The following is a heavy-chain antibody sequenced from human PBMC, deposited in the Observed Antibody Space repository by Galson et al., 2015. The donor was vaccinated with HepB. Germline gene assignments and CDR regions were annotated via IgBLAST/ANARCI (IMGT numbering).Heavy chain of an antibody. J-gene: IGHJ6*02. V-gene: IGHV6-1*01. Sequence: CAISGDSVSSNSAAWNWIRQSPSRGLEWLGRTYYRSKWYNDYAVSVKSRITINPDTSKNQFSLQLNSVTPEDTAVYYCARDVLRYFDWPIPSQGVDVWGQGTTVTVSS. CDR1: GDSVSSNSAA. D-gene: IGHD3-9*01. CDR3: ARDVLRYFDWPIPSQGVDV. CDR2: TYYRSKWYN.